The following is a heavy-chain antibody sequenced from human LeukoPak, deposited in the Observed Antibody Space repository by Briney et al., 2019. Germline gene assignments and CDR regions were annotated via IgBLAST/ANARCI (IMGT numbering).Heavy chain of an antibody. J-gene: IGHJ6*04. Sequence: SETLSLTCTVSGGFISSYYWSWIRQPPGKGLEWIGYIYYSGSTNYNPSLKSRVTISVDTSKNQFSLKLSSVTAADTAVYYCAAGYSGYDEPDYYYGMDVWGKGTTVTVSS. CDR3: AAGYSGYDEPDYYYGMDV. CDR1: GGFISSYY. D-gene: IGHD5-12*01. CDR2: IYYSGST. V-gene: IGHV4-59*01.